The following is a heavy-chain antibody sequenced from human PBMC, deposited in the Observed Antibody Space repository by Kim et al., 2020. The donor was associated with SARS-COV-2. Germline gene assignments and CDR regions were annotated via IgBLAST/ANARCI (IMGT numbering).Heavy chain of an antibody. CDR3: ARDWGDYGDYADY. D-gene: IGHD3-16*01. CDR2: ICYDGSNK. V-gene: IGHV3-33*08. Sequence: GGSLRLSCAASGFTFSSYGMHWVRQAPGKGLEWVAVICYDGSNKYYADSVKGRFTISRDNSKNTLYLQMNSLRAEDTAVYYCARDWGDYGDYADYWGQGTLVTVSS. CDR1: GFTFSSYG. J-gene: IGHJ4*02.